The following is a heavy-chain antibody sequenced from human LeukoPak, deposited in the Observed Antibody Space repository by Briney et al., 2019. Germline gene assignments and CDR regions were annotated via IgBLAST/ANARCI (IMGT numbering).Heavy chain of an antibody. CDR1: GFTFSSYA. V-gene: IGHV3-30*04. CDR3: ARTRFHAFDI. CDR2: ISYDGSNK. D-gene: IGHD3-16*01. J-gene: IGHJ3*02. Sequence: GGSLRLSCAASGFTFSSYAMHWVRQAPGKGLEWVAVISYDGSNKYYPDSVKGRFTISRENSKNTLYLQMNSLRAEDTAVYYCARTRFHAFDIWGQGTMVTVSS.